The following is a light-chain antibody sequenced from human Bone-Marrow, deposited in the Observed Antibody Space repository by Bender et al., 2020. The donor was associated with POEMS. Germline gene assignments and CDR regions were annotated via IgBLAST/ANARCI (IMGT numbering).Light chain of an antibody. CDR1: SSDVGAYNY. V-gene: IGLV2-8*01. Sequence: QSALTQPPSASGSPGQSVTISCTGTSSDVGAYNYVSWYQQHPGKTPKLMIYEVTKRPSGVPARFSGSKSGNTASLAISDIQSEDEGDYYCSSWDDSLSGWVFGGGTKLTVL. J-gene: IGLJ3*02. CDR2: EVT. CDR3: SSWDDSLSGWV.